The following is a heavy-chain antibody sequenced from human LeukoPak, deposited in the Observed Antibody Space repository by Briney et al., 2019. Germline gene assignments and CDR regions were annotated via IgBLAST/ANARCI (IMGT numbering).Heavy chain of an antibody. CDR3: ARDGRVGATPKYAFDI. CDR2: ISGSGGST. Sequence: GGSLRLSCAASGFTFSSYSMNWVRQAPGKGLEWVSGISGSGGSTYYADSVKGRFTISRDNAKNSLYLQMNSLRTEDTAVYYCARDGRVGATPKYAFDIWGQGTMVTVSS. J-gene: IGHJ3*02. V-gene: IGHV3-48*01. CDR1: GFTFSSYS. D-gene: IGHD1-26*01.